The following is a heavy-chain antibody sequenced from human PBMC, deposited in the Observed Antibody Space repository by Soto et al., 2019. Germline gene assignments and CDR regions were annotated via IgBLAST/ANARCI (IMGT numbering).Heavy chain of an antibody. CDR3: AREGSSSWYPGGLDP. CDR1: GGSISSYY. D-gene: IGHD6-13*01. Sequence: TSETLSLTCTVSGGSISSYYWSWIRQPPGKGLEWIGYIYYSGSTNYNPSLKSRVTISVDTSKNQFSLKLSSVTAADTAVYYCAREGSSSWYPGGLDPWGQGTLVTVSS. CDR2: IYYSGST. V-gene: IGHV4-59*01. J-gene: IGHJ5*02.